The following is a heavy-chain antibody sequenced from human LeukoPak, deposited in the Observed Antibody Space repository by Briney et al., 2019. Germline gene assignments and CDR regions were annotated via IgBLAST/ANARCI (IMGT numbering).Heavy chain of an antibody. CDR1: GYTFTSYG. CDR2: ISAYNGNT. Sequence: ASVKVSCRASGYTFTSYGISWVRQAPGQGLEWMGWISAYNGNTNYAQKLQGRVTMTTDTSTSTAYMELRSLRSDDTAVYYCARPYYDSSAPPYDYWGQGTLVTVSS. CDR3: ARPYYDSSAPPYDY. D-gene: IGHD3-22*01. J-gene: IGHJ4*02. V-gene: IGHV1-18*01.